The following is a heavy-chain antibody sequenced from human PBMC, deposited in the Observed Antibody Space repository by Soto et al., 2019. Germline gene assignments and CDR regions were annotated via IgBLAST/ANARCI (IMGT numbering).Heavy chain of an antibody. D-gene: IGHD6-13*01. V-gene: IGHV1-46*01. CDR1: GYTFTSYY. CDR2: INPSGGST. J-gene: IGHJ6*02. CDR3: ARSINIAAAGYYYYYGMDV. Sequence: GASVKVSCKASGYTFTSYYMHWVRQAPGQGLEWMGIINPSGGSTSYAQKLQGRVTMTRDTSTSTVYMELSSLRSEDTAVYYCARSINIAAAGYYYYYGMDVWGQGTTVTVSS.